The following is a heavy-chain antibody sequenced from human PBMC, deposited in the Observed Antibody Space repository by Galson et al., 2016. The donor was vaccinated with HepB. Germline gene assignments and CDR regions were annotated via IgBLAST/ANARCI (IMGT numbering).Heavy chain of an antibody. CDR3: ARGSTLHS. CDR2: TYYRSKWYN. Sequence: CAISGDSVSSDSPSWNWIRQSPSRGLEWLGRTYYRSKWYNDYAASVESRITINPDTSNNQFSLRLDSVTPEDTAVYYCARGSTLHSWGQGTLVTVSS. V-gene: IGHV6-1*01. D-gene: IGHD1-26*01. CDR1: GDSVSSDSPS. J-gene: IGHJ4*02.